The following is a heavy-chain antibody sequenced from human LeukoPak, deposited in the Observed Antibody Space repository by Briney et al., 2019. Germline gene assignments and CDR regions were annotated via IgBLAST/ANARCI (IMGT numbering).Heavy chain of an antibody. CDR2: IIAIFGTA. V-gene: IGHV1-69*13. Sequence: SVKVSCKASGGTFSSYAISWVRQAPGQGLEWMGGIIAIFGTANYAQKFQGRVTITADESTSTAYMELSSLRSEDTAVYYCARTRITIFGVVTDYWYFDLWGRGTLVTVSS. D-gene: IGHD3-3*01. CDR1: GGTFSSYA. J-gene: IGHJ2*01. CDR3: ARTRITIFGVVTDYWYFDL.